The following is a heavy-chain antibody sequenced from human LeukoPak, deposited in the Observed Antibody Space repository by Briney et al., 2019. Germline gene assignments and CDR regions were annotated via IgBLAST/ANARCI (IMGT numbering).Heavy chain of an antibody. Sequence: ASVKVSCKASGGTFSSYAISWVRQAPGQGLEWMGGIIPIFGTANYAQKFQGRVTITTDESTSTAYMELSSLRSEDTAVYYCATDRVGASGVHHLFDYWGQGTLVTVSS. CDR3: ATDRVGASGVHHLFDY. CDR2: IIPIFGTA. J-gene: IGHJ4*02. D-gene: IGHD1-26*01. CDR1: GGTFSSYA. V-gene: IGHV1-69*05.